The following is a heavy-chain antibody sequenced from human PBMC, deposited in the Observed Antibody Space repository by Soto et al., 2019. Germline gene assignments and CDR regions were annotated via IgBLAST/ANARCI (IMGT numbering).Heavy chain of an antibody. V-gene: IGHV1-69*12. CDR3: ARVKADSSSWYNYYGMDV. D-gene: IGHD6-13*01. CDR2: IIPIFGTA. CDR1: GGTFSSYA. J-gene: IGHJ6*02. Sequence: QVQLVQSGAEVKKPGSSVKVSCKASGGTFSSYAISWVRQAPGQGLEWMGGIIPIFGTANYAQKFQGRVTITAAESTRTAYRELRSLRSEDTAVYYCARVKADSSSWYNYYGMDVWGQGTTVTVSS.